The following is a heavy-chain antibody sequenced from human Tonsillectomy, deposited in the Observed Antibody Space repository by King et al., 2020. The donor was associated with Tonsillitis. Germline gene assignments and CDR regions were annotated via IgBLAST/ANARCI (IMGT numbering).Heavy chain of an antibody. V-gene: IGHV3-13*01. CDR3: ARGVVPSANNNYYFYMDV. J-gene: IGHJ6*03. CDR1: VFTFSNYD. D-gene: IGHD2-2*01. Sequence: VQLVESGGGLVQPGGSLRLSCAASVFTFSNYDMHWVRQATGKGLEWVSVIRTAGDTYYPDSVKGRSTISRENAKNSFSLQSSSLRAGDRAVYYCARGVVPSANNNYYFYMDVWGKGTTVTVSS. CDR2: IRTAGDT.